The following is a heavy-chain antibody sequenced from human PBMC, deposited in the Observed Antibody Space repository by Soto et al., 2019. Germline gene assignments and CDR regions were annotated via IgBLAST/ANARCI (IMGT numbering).Heavy chain of an antibody. CDR1: GGSISSGGYY. Sequence: QVQLQESGPGLVKPSQTLSLTCTVSGGSISSGGYYWSWIRQHPGKGLEWIGYIYYSGSTYYNPSLKSRVTISVDTSKNQFYLKLSSVTAADTAVYYCARDHSSSAVKGDYFDYWGQGTLVTVSS. CDR2: IYYSGST. J-gene: IGHJ4*02. CDR3: ARDHSSSAVKGDYFDY. V-gene: IGHV4-31*03. D-gene: IGHD6-13*01.